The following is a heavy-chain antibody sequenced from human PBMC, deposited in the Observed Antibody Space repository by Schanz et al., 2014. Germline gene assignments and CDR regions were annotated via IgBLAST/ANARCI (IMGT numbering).Heavy chain of an antibody. V-gene: IGHV3-48*04. CDR1: GFTFSSHS. Sequence: VQLVESGGGLVKPGGSLRLSCVASGFTFSSHSMNWVRQAPGQGLEWLSYISGSGNTIYYADSVKGRFTISRDSAKNSLYLQMNSLRAEDTAVYYCARQRSYFYAMDVWGQGTTVTVSS. CDR3: ARQRSYFYAMDV. J-gene: IGHJ6*02. CDR2: ISGSGNTI.